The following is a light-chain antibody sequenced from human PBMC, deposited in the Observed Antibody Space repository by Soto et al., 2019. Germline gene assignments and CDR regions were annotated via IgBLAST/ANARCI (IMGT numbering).Light chain of an antibody. CDR1: SSDVGSYYP. V-gene: IGLV2-23*02. Sequence: QSALTQPASMSGSPGQSITISCTGTSSDVGSYYPVSWFQQHPGKAPKLIIYEVNKRPSGVSDRFSGPKSGNTASLTISGLQAADEAEYYCCSYAGDTTFVVFGTGTKLTVL. CDR2: EVN. CDR3: CSYAGDTTFVV. J-gene: IGLJ1*01.